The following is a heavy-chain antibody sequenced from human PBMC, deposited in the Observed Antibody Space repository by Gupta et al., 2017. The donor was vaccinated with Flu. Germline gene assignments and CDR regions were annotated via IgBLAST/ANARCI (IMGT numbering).Heavy chain of an antibody. CDR2: ISSSGSTM. D-gene: IGHD3-3*01. Sequence: RQAPGKGLEWVSYISSSGSTMDYADSVKGRFTISRDNAKNLIYLQMNTLRAEDTAVYYCARAPKKYDLWSAYYQNTRAASYYYLDVWGTGTSVAVSS. J-gene: IGHJ6*03. V-gene: IGHV3-48*03. CDR3: ARAPKKYDLWSAYYQNTRAASYYYLDV.